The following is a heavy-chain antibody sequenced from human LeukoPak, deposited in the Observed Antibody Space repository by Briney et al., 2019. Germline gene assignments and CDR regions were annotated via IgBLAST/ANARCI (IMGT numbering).Heavy chain of an antibody. CDR1: GGSFSGYY. CDR2: INHSGST. CDR3: ARGESKRYSGYDYYVMDV. D-gene: IGHD5-12*01. Sequence: SETLSLTCAVYGGSFSGYYWSWIRQPPGKGLEWIGQINHSGSTNYNPSLKRRVTISIDTSKNQFSLKVSSVTAADTAVYYCARGESKRYSGYDYYVMDVWGQGTTVTVSS. V-gene: IGHV4-34*01. J-gene: IGHJ6*02.